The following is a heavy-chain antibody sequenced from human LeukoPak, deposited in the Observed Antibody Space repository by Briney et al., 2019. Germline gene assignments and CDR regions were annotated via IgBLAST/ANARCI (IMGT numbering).Heavy chain of an antibody. J-gene: IGHJ4*02. CDR2: ISSSSSTI. Sequence: GGSLRLSCAASGFIFDDYGMSWVRQVPGKGLEWVSYISSSSSTIYYADSVKGRFTISRDNAKNSLYLQMNSLRAEDTAVYYCARSSRELGGYAPWELMPPFDYWGQGTLVTVSS. CDR1: GFIFDDYG. CDR3: ARSSRELGGYAPWELMPPFDY. D-gene: IGHD1-7*01. V-gene: IGHV3-48*01.